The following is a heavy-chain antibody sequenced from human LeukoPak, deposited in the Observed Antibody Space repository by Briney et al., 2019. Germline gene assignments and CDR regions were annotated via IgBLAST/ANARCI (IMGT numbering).Heavy chain of an antibody. D-gene: IGHD2-2*01. CDR3: ARRRGVVPAARGGRSYYFDY. J-gene: IGHJ4*02. Sequence: SETLSLTCTVSGGSISSSSYYWGWIRQPPGKGLEWIGSIYYSGSTYYNPSLKSRVTISVDTSKNQFSLKLSSVTAADTAVYYCARRRGVVPAARGGRSYYFDYWGQGTLVTVSS. CDR2: IYYSGST. V-gene: IGHV4-39*01. CDR1: GGSISSSSYY.